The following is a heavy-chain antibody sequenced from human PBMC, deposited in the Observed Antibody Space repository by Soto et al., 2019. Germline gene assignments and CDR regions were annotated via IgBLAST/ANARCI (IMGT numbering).Heavy chain of an antibody. J-gene: IGHJ4*02. Sequence: QLRLQESGSGLVKPSQNLSITCAVSGGSISSGGYYWSWIRQTPGKGLEWIGYIYHSGSTYYNPYHKGRVTISVDRSKNQSYLKLCSVTAADTAVYYCAAWGGLPRYYWGQGALGGVSS. D-gene: IGHD5-12*01. CDR2: IYHSGST. CDR1: GGSISSGGYY. V-gene: IGHV4-30-2*01. CDR3: AAWGGLPRYY.